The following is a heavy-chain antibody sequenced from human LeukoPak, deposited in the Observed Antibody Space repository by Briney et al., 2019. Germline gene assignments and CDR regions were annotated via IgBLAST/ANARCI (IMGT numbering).Heavy chain of an antibody. Sequence: SETLSLTCTVSSGSISSYYWSWIRQPPGKGLEWIGYIYYSGSTNYNPSLKSRLTISVGTSRNQFSLKMSSVTAADTAVYFCARGRVSSSTWYSTYYYYFYMDVWGKGTTVTVSS. D-gene: IGHD1-1*01. V-gene: IGHV4-59*01. CDR3: ARGRVSSSTWYSTYYYYFYMDV. CDR2: IYYSGST. CDR1: SGSISSYY. J-gene: IGHJ6*03.